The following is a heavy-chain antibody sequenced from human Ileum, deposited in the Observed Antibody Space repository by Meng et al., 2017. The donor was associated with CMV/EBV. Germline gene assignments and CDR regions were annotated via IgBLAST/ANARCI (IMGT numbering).Heavy chain of an antibody. CDR3: GKDGGNLWILWDY. CDR1: GFTFSSYA. CDR2: ISNSGDST. Sequence: CVASGFTFSSYAMTWVRQAPGKGLEWVSLISNSGDSTYYADSVKGRFTISRDNSKNTLFLQMNSLRDEDTAIYYCGKDGGNLWILWDYWGQGTLVTVSS. D-gene: IGHD5-18*01. J-gene: IGHJ4*02. V-gene: IGHV3-23*01.